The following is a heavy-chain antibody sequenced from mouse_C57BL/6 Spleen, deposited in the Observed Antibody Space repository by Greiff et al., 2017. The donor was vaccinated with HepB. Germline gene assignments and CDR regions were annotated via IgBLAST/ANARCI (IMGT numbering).Heavy chain of an antibody. CDR3: TRDEGYDDD. CDR1: GYTFTDYE. J-gene: IGHJ2*01. CDR2: IDPETGGT. Sequence: VQLQQSGAELVRPGASVTLSCKASGYTFTDYEMHWVKQTPVHGLEWIGAIDPETGGTAYNQKFKGKAILTADKSSSTAYMELRSLTSEDSAVYDCTRDEGYDDDWGQGTTLTVSS. D-gene: IGHD2-2*01. V-gene: IGHV1-15*01.